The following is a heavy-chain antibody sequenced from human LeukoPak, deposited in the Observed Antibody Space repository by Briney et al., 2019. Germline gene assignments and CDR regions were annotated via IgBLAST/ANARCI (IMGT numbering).Heavy chain of an antibody. CDR1: GDSFSIITYS. Sequence: PSETLSLTCTVSGDSFSIITYSWGWVRQPPGKGLELIGSIYYSLTTYYNPSRNSLVTISQDTSKNHFSLKLTSVTAADTALYYCATTHRGWYGVGDYWGQGTLVTVSS. CDR2: IYYSLTT. D-gene: IGHD6-19*01. V-gene: IGHV4-39*02. J-gene: IGHJ4*02. CDR3: ATTHRGWYGVGDY.